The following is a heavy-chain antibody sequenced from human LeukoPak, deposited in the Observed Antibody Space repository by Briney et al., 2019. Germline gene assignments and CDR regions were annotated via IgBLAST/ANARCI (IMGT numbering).Heavy chain of an antibody. CDR1: GFTFNAYS. V-gene: IGHV3-48*04. J-gene: IGHJ4*02. D-gene: IGHD2-8*02. CDR3: ARGRGYCTGVSCDIDY. Sequence: GGSLRLSCAASGFTFNAYSMSWVRLAPGKGLEWVSNIISRGDTTHYAASVKGRFTISRDNAKNSVFLHLNSLRGDDTAVYYCARGRGYCTGVSCDIDYWGQGTLVTVSS. CDR2: IISRGDTT.